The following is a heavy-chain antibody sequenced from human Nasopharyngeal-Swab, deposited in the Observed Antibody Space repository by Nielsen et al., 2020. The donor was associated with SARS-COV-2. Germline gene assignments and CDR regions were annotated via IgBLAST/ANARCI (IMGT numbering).Heavy chain of an antibody. CDR1: GGSISSSSYY. J-gene: IGHJ3*02. Sequence: SETLSLTCTVSGGSISSSSYYWGWLRQPPGKWLEWIGSIYYSGSTYYNPSLKSRVTVSVDKSKNQFSLKLKSVTAADTAMYYCARQWYCSGGSCYPPGAFDIWGQGTMVTVSS. D-gene: IGHD2-15*01. CDR2: IYYSGST. V-gene: IGHV4-39*01. CDR3: ARQWYCSGGSCYPPGAFDI.